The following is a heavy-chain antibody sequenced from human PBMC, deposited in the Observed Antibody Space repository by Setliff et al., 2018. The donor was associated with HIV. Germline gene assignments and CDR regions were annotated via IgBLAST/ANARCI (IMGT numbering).Heavy chain of an antibody. D-gene: IGHD3-3*01. Sequence: PGGSLRLSCAASGFTFSTHEMNWVRQAPGKGLEWVSYITGSGKTIYYADSVKGRFTISRDNAKNSLYLQMNSLRAADTAVYYCARVPAPISPHGGGFWSGYRNYYYYYMDVWGKGTTVTVSS. J-gene: IGHJ6*03. V-gene: IGHV3-48*03. CDR2: ITGSGKTI. CDR3: ARVPAPISPHGGGFWSGYRNYYYYYMDV. CDR1: GFTFSTHE.